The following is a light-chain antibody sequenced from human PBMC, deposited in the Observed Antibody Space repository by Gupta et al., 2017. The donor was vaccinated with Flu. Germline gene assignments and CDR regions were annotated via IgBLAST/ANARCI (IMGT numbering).Light chain of an antibody. V-gene: IGLV2-11*01. CDR3: CSYAFSDTYV. Sequence: VHWYQQHPSKAHKLMIYDVSKRASEVPDRFSGCKSGNTASLTISGLQAEDGADYYCCSYAFSDTYVFGAGTKVTVL. CDR2: DVS. J-gene: IGLJ1*01.